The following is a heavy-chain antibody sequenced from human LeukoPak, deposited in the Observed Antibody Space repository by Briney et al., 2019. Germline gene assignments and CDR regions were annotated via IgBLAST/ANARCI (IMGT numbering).Heavy chain of an antibody. CDR1: GGTISSSSYY. CDR2: IYYSGTT. Sequence: SETLSLTXTVSGGTISSSSYYWGWIRQPPGKGLEWIGSIYYSGTTYYNPSLKSRVTISVDTSKSQFSLRLTSVTAADTAVYYCARHVRFLEWLSSYYFDYWGPGTLVTVSS. CDR3: ARHVRFLEWLSSYYFDY. D-gene: IGHD3-3*01. V-gene: IGHV4-39*01. J-gene: IGHJ4*02.